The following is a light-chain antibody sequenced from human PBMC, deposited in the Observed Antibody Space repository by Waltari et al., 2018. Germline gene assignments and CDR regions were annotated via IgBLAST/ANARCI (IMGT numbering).Light chain of an antibody. CDR3: QQYEILPWT. CDR1: QDISKY. V-gene: IGKV1-33*01. J-gene: IGKJ1*01. CDR2: DAS. Sequence: DIQMTQSPSSLSASVGDRVTITCQASQDISKYLNWYQQKPGKAPKLLIYDASNLETVVPSRFSGSGSETDFTFTISSLQPEDIATYYCQQYEILPWTFGQGTKVEIK.